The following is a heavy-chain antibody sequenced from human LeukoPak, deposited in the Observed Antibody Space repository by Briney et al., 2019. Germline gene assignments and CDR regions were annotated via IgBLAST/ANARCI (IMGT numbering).Heavy chain of an antibody. CDR1: GFTVSSNY. CDR3: AKDQDYSKSGGFDY. Sequence: GGSLRLSCAASGFTVSSNYMSWVRQAPGKGLEWVSVIYSGGSTYYADSVKGRFTISRDNSKNTLYLQMNSLRAEDTAVYYCAKDQDYSKSGGFDYWGQGTLVTVSS. V-gene: IGHV3-66*02. J-gene: IGHJ4*02. D-gene: IGHD4-11*01. CDR2: IYSGGST.